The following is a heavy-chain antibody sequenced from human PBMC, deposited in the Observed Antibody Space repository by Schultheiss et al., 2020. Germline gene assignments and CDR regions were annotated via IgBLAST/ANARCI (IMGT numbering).Heavy chain of an antibody. Sequence: GGSLRLSCAASGFTFSDYYMSWIRQAPGKGLEWVSTINTDGTTTRYADSVRGRFTIPRDNAKNTLSLQVNSLRAEDTALYYCVRDTSRAQDYWGEGSLVTVAS. J-gene: IGHJ4*02. D-gene: IGHD1-26*01. CDR3: VRDTSRAQDY. CDR1: GFTFSDYY. CDR2: INTDGTTT. V-gene: IGHV3-74*01.